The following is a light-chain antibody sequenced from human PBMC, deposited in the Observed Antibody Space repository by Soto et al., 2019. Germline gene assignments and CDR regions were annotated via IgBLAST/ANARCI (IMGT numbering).Light chain of an antibody. CDR2: EVS. Sequence: QSALTQPASVSGSPGQSITISCTGTSSDVGTYHLVSWYQQHPGKAPKFMIYEVSKRPSGVSNRFSGSKSGNTASLTISGLQAEGEADYSCCSYAGSSTYVVGTGTKATVL. CDR3: CSYAGSSTYV. V-gene: IGLV2-23*02. CDR1: SSDVGTYHL. J-gene: IGLJ1*01.